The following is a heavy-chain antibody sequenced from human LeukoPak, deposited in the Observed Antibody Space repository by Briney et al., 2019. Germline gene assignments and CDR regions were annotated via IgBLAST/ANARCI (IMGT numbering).Heavy chain of an antibody. J-gene: IGHJ4*02. Sequence: SETLSLTCAVYGGSFSGYYWSWIRQPPGKGLEWIGEINHSGSTNYNPSLKSQVTISVDTSKNQFSLKLSSVTAADTAVYYCARGNGLYYDFWSGYYTGKHFDYWGQGTLVTVSS. CDR1: GGSFSGYY. D-gene: IGHD3-3*01. CDR2: INHSGST. V-gene: IGHV4-34*01. CDR3: ARGNGLYYDFWSGYYTGKHFDY.